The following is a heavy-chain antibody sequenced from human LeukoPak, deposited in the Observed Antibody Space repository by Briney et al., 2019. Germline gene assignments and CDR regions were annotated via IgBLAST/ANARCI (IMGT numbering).Heavy chain of an antibody. CDR2: ISSSGSTI. CDR1: GFTFSSYE. CDR3: ARNVYNFDY. J-gene: IGHJ4*02. Sequence: PGGSLRLSCAASGFTFSSYEMNWVRQAPGKGLEWVSYISSSGSTIYYADSVQGRFTISRDNAQNSLYLQMSSLRAEDTAVYYCARNVYNFDYWGQGTLAIVSS. D-gene: IGHD5/OR15-5a*01. V-gene: IGHV3-48*03.